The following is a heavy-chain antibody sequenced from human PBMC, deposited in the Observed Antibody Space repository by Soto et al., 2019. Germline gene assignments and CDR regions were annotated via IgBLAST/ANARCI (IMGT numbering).Heavy chain of an antibody. CDR3: ARDRGYE. J-gene: IGHJ4*02. CDR1: GGSIRTYY. V-gene: IGHV4-59*01. CDR2: FYYTGGT. Sequence: KSSETLSLTCTVSGGSIRTYYWSWIRQPPGKGLEWIGYFYYTGGTNYNPSLKSRVTISVDTSKNQFSLKLSSVTAADTAVYYCARDRGYEWGQGTLVTVSS. D-gene: IGHD2-15*01.